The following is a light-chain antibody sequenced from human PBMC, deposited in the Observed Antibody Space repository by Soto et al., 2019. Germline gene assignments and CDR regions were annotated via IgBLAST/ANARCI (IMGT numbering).Light chain of an antibody. J-gene: IGKJ2*01. CDR3: QQYGSSPPHT. CDR1: QSVSSSY. V-gene: IGKV3-20*01. CDR2: GAS. Sequence: EIVLTQSPGTLSLSPGERATLSCRASQSVSSSYLAWYQQKPGQAPRLPIYGASSSAAGIPDGFSGSGSGTDFTHTTSRLEHEDFAVYYCQQYGSSPPHTFGQGTKLEIK.